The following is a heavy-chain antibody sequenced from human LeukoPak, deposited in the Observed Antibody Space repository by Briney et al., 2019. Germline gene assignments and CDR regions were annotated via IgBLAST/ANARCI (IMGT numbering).Heavy chain of an antibody. V-gene: IGHV3-48*03. CDR3: TRVGSSGSVDY. D-gene: IGHD1-1*01. J-gene: IGHJ4*02. CDR1: GFTFSSYE. CDR2: ISSSGSTI. Sequence: PGGSLRLSCAASGFTFSSYEMNWVRQAPGKGLEWVSYISSSGSTIYYADSVKGRFTISRDNAKNSLYLQMNSLRAEDTAVYYCTRVGSSGSVDYWGQGTLVTVSS.